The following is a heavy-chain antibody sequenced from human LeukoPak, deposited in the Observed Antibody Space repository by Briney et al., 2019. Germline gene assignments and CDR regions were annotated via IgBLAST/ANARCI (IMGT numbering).Heavy chain of an antibody. D-gene: IGHD3-16*01. CDR1: GASISNHY. J-gene: IGHJ5*02. CDR2: VYDSGST. Sequence: PSETLSLTCTVSGASISNHYWNWVRQSPGKGLEWIGYVYDSGSTNYNPSLKSRVTMSVDTSKNQFSLRLNSVIAADTAIYYCARGFEGVAGWFDPWGQGALVTVSS. CDR3: ARGFEGVAGWFDP. V-gene: IGHV4-59*11.